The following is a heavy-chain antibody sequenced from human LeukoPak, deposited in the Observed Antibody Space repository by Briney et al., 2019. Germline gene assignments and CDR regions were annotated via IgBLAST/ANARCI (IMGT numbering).Heavy chain of an antibody. CDR3: ARDSGTTGEVKFDP. V-gene: IGHV4-38-2*02. D-gene: IGHD3-10*01. CDR1: GYSISSGYY. CDR2: ISGSGTI. Sequence: PSETLSLTCTVSGYSISSGYYWGWIRHPPGKGLEWIGRISGSGTITYNPALQGRLTISIDTSKNQFSLKLMSVTAADTAVYYCARDSGTTGEVKFDPWGQGILVTVSS. J-gene: IGHJ5*02.